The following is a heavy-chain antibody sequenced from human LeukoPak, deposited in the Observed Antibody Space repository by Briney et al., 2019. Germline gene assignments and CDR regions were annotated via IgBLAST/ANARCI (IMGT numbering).Heavy chain of an antibody. D-gene: IGHD5-18*01. CDR1: GFTFSSYA. V-gene: IGHV3-30-3*01. CDR2: ISYDGSNK. Sequence: GGSLRLSCAASGFTFSSYAMHWVRQAPGKGLEWVAVISYDGSNKYYAGSVKGRFTISRDNSKNTLYLQMNSLRAEDTAVYYCASGGDSSWGQGTLVTVSS. J-gene: IGHJ5*02. CDR3: ASGGDSS.